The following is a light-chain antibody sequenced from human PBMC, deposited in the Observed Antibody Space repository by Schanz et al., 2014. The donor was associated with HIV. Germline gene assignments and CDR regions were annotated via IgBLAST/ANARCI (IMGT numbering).Light chain of an antibody. CDR3: SSYAGTNNFWV. Sequence: QSVLRQPPSVSGAPGQRVTISCAGTSSNIGADYDVHWYQLLPGTAPRLLIFDNTNRPSGVPARFSGSKSGNTASLTVSGLQAEDEADYYCSSYAGTNNFWVFGGGTKLTVL. CDR1: SSNIGADYD. J-gene: IGLJ3*02. V-gene: IGLV1-40*01. CDR2: DNT.